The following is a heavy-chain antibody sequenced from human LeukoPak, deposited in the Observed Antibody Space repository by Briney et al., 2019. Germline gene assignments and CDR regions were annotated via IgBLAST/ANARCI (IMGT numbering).Heavy chain of an antibody. CDR1: GFTFSGST. CDR2: IRSKANSYVT. Sequence: PGGSLKLTCATSGFTFSGSTIHWVRQAPGKGLEWIGHIRSKANSYVTIYGASVKGRFTISREDSKNTAYLHMNSLKTEDTAVYYCVGDGHSNTGMNYWGQGTLVTVSS. J-gene: IGHJ4*02. V-gene: IGHV3-73*01. CDR3: VGDGHSNTGMNY. D-gene: IGHD2/OR15-2a*01.